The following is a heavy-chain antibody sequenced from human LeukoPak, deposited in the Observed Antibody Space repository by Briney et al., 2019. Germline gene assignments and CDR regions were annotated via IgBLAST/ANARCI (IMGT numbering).Heavy chain of an antibody. J-gene: IGHJ6*03. CDR2: INPSGGST. D-gene: IGHD6-13*01. Sequence: ASVKVSCKASGYTFTSYYMHWVRQAPGQGLEWMGIINPSGGSTSYAQKFQGRVTMTRDMSTSTVYMELSSLRSEDTAVYYCARDLEYSSGWFGYYYYMDVWGKGTTVTVSS. CDR3: ARDLEYSSGWFGYYYYMDV. V-gene: IGHV1-46*01. CDR1: GYTFTSYY.